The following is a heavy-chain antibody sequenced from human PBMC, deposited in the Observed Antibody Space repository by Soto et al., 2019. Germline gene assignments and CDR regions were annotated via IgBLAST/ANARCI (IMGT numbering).Heavy chain of an antibody. J-gene: IGHJ3*02. CDR2: ISAYNGNT. CDR3: ARGYSSSWFDAFDI. V-gene: IGHV1-18*01. D-gene: IGHD6-13*01. CDR1: GYTFTSYG. Sequence: ASVKVSCKASGYTFTSYGISWVRQAPGQGLEWMGWISAYNGNTNYAQKLQGRVTMTTDTSTSTAYLELRSLRSDDTSVYYCARGYSSSWFDAFDIWGQGTMVTVSS.